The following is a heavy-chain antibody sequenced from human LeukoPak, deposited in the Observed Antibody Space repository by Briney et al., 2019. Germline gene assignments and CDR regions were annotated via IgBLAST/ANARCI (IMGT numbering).Heavy chain of an antibody. CDR1: GFTFSNHA. V-gene: IGHV3-30-3*01. CDR2: ISYEGSDK. J-gene: IGHJ6*02. D-gene: IGHD3-10*01. Sequence: GGSLRLSCVDSGFTFSNHAMHWVRQAPDKGLEWVAVISYEGSDKHYTDSVKGRFTISRDNSKKTLYLQMSSLRAEDTAVYYCARVSGMIQVWPQPFGDGMGVWGQGTTVTVSS. CDR3: ARVSGMIQVWPQPFGDGMGV.